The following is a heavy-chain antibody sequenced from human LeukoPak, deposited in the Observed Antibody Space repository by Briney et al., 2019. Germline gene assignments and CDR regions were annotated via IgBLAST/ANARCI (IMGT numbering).Heavy chain of an antibody. CDR3: ASEPYYYDSSGYPLFQH. V-gene: IGHV1-18*01. D-gene: IGHD3-22*01. CDR2: ISAYNGNT. Sequence: GASVKVSCKASGYTFTSYGISWVRQAPGQGLEWMGWISAYNGNTNYAQKLQGRVTMTTDTSTSKAYLELRSLRSDDTAVYYCASEPYYYDSSGYPLFQHWGQGTLVTVSS. J-gene: IGHJ1*01. CDR1: GYTFTSYG.